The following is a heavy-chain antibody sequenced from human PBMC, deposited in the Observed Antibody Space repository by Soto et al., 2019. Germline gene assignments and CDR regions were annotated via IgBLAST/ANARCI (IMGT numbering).Heavy chain of an antibody. V-gene: IGHV1-18*01. CDR3: ARAIRITMVRGVSYYYYYGMDV. J-gene: IGHJ6*02. Sequence: ASVKVSCKASGYTFTSYGISWVRQAPGQGLEWMGWISAYNGNTNYAQKLQGRVTVTTDTSTSTAYMELRSLRSDDTAVYYCARAIRITMVRGVSYYYYYGMDVWGQGTTVTVSS. CDR1: GYTFTSYG. CDR2: ISAYNGNT. D-gene: IGHD3-10*01.